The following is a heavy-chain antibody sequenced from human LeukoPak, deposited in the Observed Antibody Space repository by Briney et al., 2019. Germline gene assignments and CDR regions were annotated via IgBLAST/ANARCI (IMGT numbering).Heavy chain of an antibody. Sequence: ASVKVSCKASGGTFSSYAISWVRQAPGQGLEWMGGIIPILGTANYAQKFQGRVTITTDESTSTAYMELSSLRSEDTAVYYCARAVSPQRLYYFDYWGQGTLVTVSS. J-gene: IGHJ4*02. CDR1: GGTFSSYA. CDR2: IIPILGTA. D-gene: IGHD1-1*01. V-gene: IGHV1-69*05. CDR3: ARAVSPQRLYYFDY.